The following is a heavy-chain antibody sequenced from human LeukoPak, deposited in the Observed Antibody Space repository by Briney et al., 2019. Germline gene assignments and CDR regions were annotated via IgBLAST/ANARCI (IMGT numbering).Heavy chain of an antibody. J-gene: IGHJ5*02. Sequence: PGRSLRLSCVASGFTFSDYYMSWIRQAPGKGLEWVSYVISSGSTIYYADSVRGRFTISRDNAKNSLYLQMNSLRAEDTAVYYCARMLLNWFDPWGQGTLVTVSS. CDR1: GFTFSDYY. CDR3: ARMLLNWFDP. D-gene: IGHD3-16*01. V-gene: IGHV3-11*04. CDR2: VISSGSTI.